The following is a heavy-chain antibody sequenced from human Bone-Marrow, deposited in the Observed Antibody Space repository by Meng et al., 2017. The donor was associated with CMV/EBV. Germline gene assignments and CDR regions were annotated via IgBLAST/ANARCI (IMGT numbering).Heavy chain of an antibody. J-gene: IGHJ6*02. CDR1: GGSISSGDYY. CDR3: ASRHYDFWSGYYDYGMDV. D-gene: IGHD3-3*01. Sequence: LRLSCTVSGGSISSGDYYWSWIRQHPGKGLEWIGYIYYSGSTYYNPSLKSRVTISVDTSKNQFSLKLSSVTAADTAVYYCASRHYDFWSGYYDYGMDVWGQGTTVTVSS. V-gene: IGHV4-31*03. CDR2: IYYSGST.